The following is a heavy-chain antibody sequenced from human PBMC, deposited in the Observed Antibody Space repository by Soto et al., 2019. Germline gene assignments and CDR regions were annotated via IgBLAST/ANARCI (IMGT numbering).Heavy chain of an antibody. CDR3: ARGRVPAAVPYYYYGMDV. Sequence: GASVKVSCKASGGTFSSYAISWVRQAPGQGLEWMGGIIPIFGTANYAQKFQGRVTITADESTSTAYMELSSLRSEDTAVYYCARGRVPAAVPYYYYGMDVWGQGTTVTVSS. CDR2: IIPIFGTA. D-gene: IGHD2-2*02. V-gene: IGHV1-69*13. CDR1: GGTFSSYA. J-gene: IGHJ6*02.